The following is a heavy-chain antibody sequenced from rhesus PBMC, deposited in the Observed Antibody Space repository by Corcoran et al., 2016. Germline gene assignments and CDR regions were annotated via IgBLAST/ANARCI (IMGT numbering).Heavy chain of an antibody. J-gene: IGHJ5-1*01. CDR3: VREGSVVVVSAVNRFDV. Sequence: QPQLQESGPGLVKPSETLSVTCAVSGGSISSSYWSWIRQAPGMGLEWIGYINGSRISTNSNPSLKSRVTLSVDTSKNQFSLKLSSVSAADPAVYYCVREGSVVVVSAVNRFDVWGPGVLVTVSS. V-gene: IGHV4-169*02. CDR2: INGSRIST. CDR1: GGSISSSY. D-gene: IGHD2-39*02.